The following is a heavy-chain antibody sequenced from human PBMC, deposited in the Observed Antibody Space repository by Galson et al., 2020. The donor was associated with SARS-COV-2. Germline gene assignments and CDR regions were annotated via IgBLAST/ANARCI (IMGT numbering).Heavy chain of an antibody. CDR1: GYSISSGYY. CDR2: IYHSGST. J-gene: IGHJ4*02. V-gene: IGHV4-38-2*02. CDR3: GYGYSSSWYMG. D-gene: IGHD6-13*01. Sequence: SETLSLTCTVSGYSISSGYYWGWIRQPPGKGLEWIGSIYHSGSTYYKPSLKSRVTISVDTSKNQFSLKLSSVTAADTAVYYCGYGYSSSWYMGWGQGTLVTVSS.